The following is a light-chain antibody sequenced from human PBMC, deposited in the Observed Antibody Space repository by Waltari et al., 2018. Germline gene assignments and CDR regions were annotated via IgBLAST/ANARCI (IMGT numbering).Light chain of an antibody. CDR3: QTGGHGTWV. V-gene: IGLV4-69*01. CDR2: VNSDGSH. J-gene: IGLJ3*02. CDR1: SGHSSNI. Sequence: QLVLTQSPSASASLGASVKLTCTLSSGHSSNILARHQQQPEKGPRYLMKVNSDGSHSKGDEIPDRFSGSSSGAESYLTISSLQSEDEADYYCQTGGHGTWVFGGGTKLTVL.